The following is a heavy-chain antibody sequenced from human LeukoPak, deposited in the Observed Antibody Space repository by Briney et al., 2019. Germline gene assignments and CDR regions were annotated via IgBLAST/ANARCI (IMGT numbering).Heavy chain of an antibody. CDR1: GYTFTSYD. V-gene: IGHV1-8*03. CDR3: ARGRSTGYPYYFEY. Sequence: ASVKVSCKASGYTFTSYDINWVRQATAQGLEWMGWMNPNSGSTGYAQKFQGRVTITSNTSISTAYMELSGLRSEDTAVYYCARGRSTGYPYYFEYWGQGTLVTVSS. J-gene: IGHJ4*02. CDR2: MNPNSGST. D-gene: IGHD5-12*01.